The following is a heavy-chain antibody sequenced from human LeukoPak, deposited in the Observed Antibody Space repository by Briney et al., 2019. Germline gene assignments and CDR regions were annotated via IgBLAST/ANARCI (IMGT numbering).Heavy chain of an antibody. CDR3: AKDSDLRRIAVDGLDY. Sequence: GGSLRLSCAASGFTIDDYVMLWARAAPGRGLEWVSGISWNRGSIGYADAVKGRFTISRDNAKNYLYLQMNSLRAEDTALYYCAKDSDLRRIAVDGLDYWGQGTLVTVSS. CDR1: GFTIDDYV. V-gene: IGHV3-9*01. J-gene: IGHJ4*02. D-gene: IGHD6-19*01. CDR2: ISWNRGSI.